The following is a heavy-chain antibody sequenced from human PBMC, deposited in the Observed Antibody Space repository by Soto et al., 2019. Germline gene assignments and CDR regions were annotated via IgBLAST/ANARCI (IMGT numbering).Heavy chain of an antibody. Sequence: QVQLVQSGAEVKKPGSSVRVSCKASGGTFSNFAISWVRQAPGQGFEWVGGIIPSFGTTNYAHQFQGDVSITAHVSTITPYLALTSLTSDDTAVYYCAREEVAACRGESCYAYKSGRGHFYFYGMDVWGQGTSVTVS. V-gene: IGHV1-69*01. D-gene: IGHD2-15*01. CDR3: AREEVAACRGESCYAYKSGRGHFYFYGMDV. CDR2: IIPSFGTT. J-gene: IGHJ6*02. CDR1: GGTFSNFA.